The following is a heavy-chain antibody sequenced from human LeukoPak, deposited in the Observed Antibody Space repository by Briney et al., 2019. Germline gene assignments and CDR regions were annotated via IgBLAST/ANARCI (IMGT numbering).Heavy chain of an antibody. CDR2: IYYSGST. CDR1: GGSISSYY. D-gene: IGHD4-17*01. CDR3: ARRYTGTFDY. J-gene: IGHJ4*02. Sequence: SETLSLTCTVSGGSISSYYWSWIRQPPGKGLEWIGYIYYSGSTNYNPSLKSRVTISVDTSKNQFPLKLSSVTAADTAVYYCARRYTGTFDYWGQGTLVTVSS. V-gene: IGHV4-59*08.